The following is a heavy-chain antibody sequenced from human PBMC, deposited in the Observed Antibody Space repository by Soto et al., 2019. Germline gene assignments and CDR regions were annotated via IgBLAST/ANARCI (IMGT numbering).Heavy chain of an antibody. V-gene: IGHV4-59*12. Sequence: SETLSLTCTVSGASIINYYWAWIRQSPGGGLESIGYVSNTATTTYNPSLKNRVTISVDASKSQFYLRAEDTAVYYCASTLYGSGSYYNSYPPLYWGQGTLVTVSS. D-gene: IGHD3-10*01. CDR3: ASTLYGSGSYYNSYPPLY. J-gene: IGHJ4*02. CDR2: VSNTATT. CDR1: GASIINYY.